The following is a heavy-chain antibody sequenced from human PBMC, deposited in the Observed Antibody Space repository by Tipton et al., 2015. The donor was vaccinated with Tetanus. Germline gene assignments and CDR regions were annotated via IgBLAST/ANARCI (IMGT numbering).Heavy chain of an antibody. CDR1: GGSISNYY. V-gene: IGHV4-59*01. J-gene: IGHJ4*02. Sequence: TLSLTCTVSGGSISNYYWSWIRQSPGKGLEWIGYIFYAGSTNSNPSLKSRVTISVDKAKNQFSLKLTSVTAADPAVYYCARATEHDITTGYDNWGPGTQVTVSS. CDR2: IFYAGST. CDR3: ARATEHDITTGYDN. D-gene: IGHD3-9*01.